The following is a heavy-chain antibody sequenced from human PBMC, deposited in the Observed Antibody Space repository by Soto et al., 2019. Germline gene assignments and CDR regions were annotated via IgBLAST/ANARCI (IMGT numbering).Heavy chain of an antibody. J-gene: IGHJ4*02. D-gene: IGHD3-9*01. CDR3: ARVDILTGYYHFDY. CDR2: IYYSGST. CDR1: GGSISRYY. Sequence: SETLSLTCTVSGGSISRYYWSWIRQPPGKGLEWIGYIYYSGSTNYNPSLKSRVTISVDTSKNQFSLKLSSVTAADTAVYYCARVDILTGYYHFDYWGQGTLVTVSS. V-gene: IGHV4-59*01.